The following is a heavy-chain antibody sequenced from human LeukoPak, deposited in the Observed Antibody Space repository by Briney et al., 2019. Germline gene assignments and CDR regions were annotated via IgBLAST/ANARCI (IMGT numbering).Heavy chain of an antibody. CDR2: ISWNSGSI. CDR1: GFTFDDYA. CDR3: AKDIGSQWFGELIPLFGAFDI. Sequence: GGSLRLSCAASGFTFDDYAMHWVRQAPGKGLEWVSGISWNSGSIGYADSVKGRFTISRDNAKNSLYLQMNSLRAEDTALYYCAKDIGSQWFGELIPLFGAFDIWGQGTMVTVSS. V-gene: IGHV3-9*01. J-gene: IGHJ3*02. D-gene: IGHD3-10*01.